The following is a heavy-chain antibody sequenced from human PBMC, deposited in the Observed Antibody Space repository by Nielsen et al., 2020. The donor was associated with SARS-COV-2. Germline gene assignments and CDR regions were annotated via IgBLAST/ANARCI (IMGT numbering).Heavy chain of an antibody. CDR3: ARYASEYYYYYYMDV. J-gene: IGHJ6*03. D-gene: IGHD2-2*01. CDR1: GYSFTSHL. CDR2: IDPSDSYV. Sequence: GESLKISCKGSGYSFTSHLITLVRQMPGKGLEWMGRIDPSDSYVDYSPSFQGHVAISADKSISTAYLQWSSLKASDTAMYYCARYASEYYYYYYMDVWGTGTTVTVPS. V-gene: IGHV5-10-1*01.